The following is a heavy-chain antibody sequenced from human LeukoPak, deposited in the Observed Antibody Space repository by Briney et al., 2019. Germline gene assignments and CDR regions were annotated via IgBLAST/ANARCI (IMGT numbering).Heavy chain of an antibody. CDR3: ASAVAGNFDY. J-gene: IGHJ4*02. CDR1: GGSISSGGYS. CDR2: IYHSGST. D-gene: IGHD6-19*01. Sequence: PSETLSLTCAVSGGSISSGGYSWSWIRQPPGKGLEWIGYIYHSGSTYYNPSLESRVTISVDRSKNQFSLKLSSVTAADTAVYYCASAVAGNFDYWGQGTLVTVSS. V-gene: IGHV4-30-2*01.